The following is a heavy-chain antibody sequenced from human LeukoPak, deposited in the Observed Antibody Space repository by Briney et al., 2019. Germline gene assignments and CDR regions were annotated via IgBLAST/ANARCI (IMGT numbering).Heavy chain of an antibody. CDR2: ISGTSAYI. Sequence: PGGSLRLSCTASGFTLSYYGMHWVRQAPGKGLEWVSSISGTSAYIYYGSSVRGRFTISRDNAKNSLFPQMDSLRAEDTAIYYCARGPGYMDVWGLGTTVTVSS. CDR1: GFTLSYYG. CDR3: ARGPGYMDV. J-gene: IGHJ6*03. V-gene: IGHV3-21*01.